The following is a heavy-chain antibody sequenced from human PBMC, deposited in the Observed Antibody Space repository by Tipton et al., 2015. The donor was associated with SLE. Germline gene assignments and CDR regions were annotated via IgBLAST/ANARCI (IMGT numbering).Heavy chain of an antibody. D-gene: IGHD3-9*01. J-gene: IGHJ4*02. CDR3: ARGDILTGYLDY. Sequence: LRLSCAVYGGSFSGYYWSWIRQPPGKGLEWIGEINHSGSTNYNPSLKSRVTISVDTSKNQFSLKLSSVTAADTAVYYCARGDILTGYLDYWGQGTLVTVSS. CDR1: GGSFSGYY. CDR2: INHSGST. V-gene: IGHV4-34*01.